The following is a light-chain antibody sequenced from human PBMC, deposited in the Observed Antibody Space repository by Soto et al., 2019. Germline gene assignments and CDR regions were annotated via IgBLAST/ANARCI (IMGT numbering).Light chain of an antibody. J-gene: IGKJ3*01. V-gene: IGKV3-20*01. CDR1: QSVSSSY. CDR3: QQYGSSPRT. CDR2: GAS. Sequence: EIVWTPSPGTLSLSPGARATLPCRASQSVSSSYLGWYQQKPGQAPRLLMYGASSRATGIPERFSGSGSGTDFTLTISRLEPEDFAVYYCQQYGSSPRTFGPGTKGDIK.